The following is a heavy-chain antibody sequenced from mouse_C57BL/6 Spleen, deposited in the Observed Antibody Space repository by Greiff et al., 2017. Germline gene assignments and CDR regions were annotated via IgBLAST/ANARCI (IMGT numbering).Heavy chain of an antibody. CDR1: GYTFTTYP. J-gene: IGHJ2*01. CDR2: FHPYNDDT. CDR3: EKKGSSSHFDY. Sequence: VQLQQSGAELVKPGASVKMSCTASGYTFTTYPIEWMKQNHGKSLEWIGNFHPYNDDTKYNEKFKGKATLTVEKSSSTVYLALSRLTSDDSAVXYCEKKGSSSHFDYWGQGTTLTVSS. D-gene: IGHD1-1*01. V-gene: IGHV1-47*01.